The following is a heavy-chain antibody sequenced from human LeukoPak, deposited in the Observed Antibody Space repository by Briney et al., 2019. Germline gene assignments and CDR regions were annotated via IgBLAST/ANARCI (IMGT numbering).Heavy chain of an antibody. Sequence: SETLSLTCAVYGGSFSGYYWSWIRQPPGKGLEWIGYIYYSGSTNYNPSLQSRVTMSIDTSKNQLSLKLTSVTAADSALYFCATNTGSFFAWFDYWGQGILVTVSS. CDR2: IYYSGST. D-gene: IGHD1-26*01. CDR3: ATNTGSFFAWFDY. J-gene: IGHJ4*02. CDR1: GGSFSGYY. V-gene: IGHV4-59*03.